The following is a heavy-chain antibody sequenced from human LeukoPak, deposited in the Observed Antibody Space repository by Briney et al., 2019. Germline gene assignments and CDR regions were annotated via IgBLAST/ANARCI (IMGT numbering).Heavy chain of an antibody. Sequence: GASVEVSCKASGYTFAGHFIHWIRQAPGQGLEWMGGIDPRSGGTDYAQKFQGRITMSRDTSVNTVYVELSRLKYDDTAIYYCARVAISAVINAWFDPWGQGTLVSVFS. D-gene: IGHD3-3*01. CDR3: ARVAISAVINAWFDP. J-gene: IGHJ5*02. CDR2: IDPRSGGT. V-gene: IGHV1-2*02. CDR1: GYTFAGHF.